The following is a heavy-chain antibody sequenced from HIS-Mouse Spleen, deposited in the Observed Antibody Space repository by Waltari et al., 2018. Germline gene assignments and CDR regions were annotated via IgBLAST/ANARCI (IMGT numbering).Heavy chain of an antibody. V-gene: IGHV1-2*02. CDR2: INPNSGGT. CDR3: ARDRSSSWYAFDI. J-gene: IGHJ3*02. D-gene: IGHD6-13*01. CDR1: GYPFPASS. Sequence: QVQLVQSGAEVKKPGASVKFSCQAYGYPFPASSMPWLRLDPGQGLEWMGWINPNSGGTNYAQKLQGRVTMTRDTSISTAYMELSRLRSDDTAVYYCARDRSSSWYAFDIWGQGTMVTVSS.